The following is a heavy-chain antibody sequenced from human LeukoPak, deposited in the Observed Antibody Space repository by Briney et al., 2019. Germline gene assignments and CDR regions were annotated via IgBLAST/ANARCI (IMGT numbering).Heavy chain of an antibody. CDR3: ARHTPYWFDP. CDR1: GGSISSSSYY. J-gene: IGHJ5*02. Sequence: KPSETLSLTCTVSGGSISSSSYYWGWIRQPPGKGVEWIGSIYYSGSTYYNPSLKSRVTISVDTSKNQFSLKLSSVTAADTAVYYCARHTPYWFDPWGQGTLVTVSS. D-gene: IGHD2-15*01. V-gene: IGHV4-39*01. CDR2: IYYSGST.